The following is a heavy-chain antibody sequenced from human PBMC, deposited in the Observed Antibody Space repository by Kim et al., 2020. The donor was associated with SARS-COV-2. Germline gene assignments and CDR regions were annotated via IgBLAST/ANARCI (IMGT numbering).Heavy chain of an antibody. J-gene: IGHJ4*02. CDR3: LRGLGDF. CDR2: INGAGSLA. CDR1: KSPSSIYW. D-gene: IGHD3-16*01. V-gene: IGHV3-74*01. Sequence: GGSLRLSCVRHKSPSSIYWMHWVRQVPWKGLLWVARINGAGSLATYLTAVKGRCTIHRDNAKDPCYLQINSSRAEDKAGYYCLRGLGDFCARGSLVTV.